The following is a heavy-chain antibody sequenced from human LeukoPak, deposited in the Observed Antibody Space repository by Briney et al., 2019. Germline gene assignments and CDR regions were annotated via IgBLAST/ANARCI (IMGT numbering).Heavy chain of an antibody. CDR1: GYTFTSYG. D-gene: IGHD3-3*01. J-gene: IGHJ6*03. CDR2: ISAYNGNT. V-gene: IGHV1-18*01. Sequence: ASVKVSCKASGYTFTSYGISWVRQAPGQGLEWMGWISAYNGNTNYAQKLQGRVTMTTDTSTSTAHMELRSLRSDDTAVYYCARVGDFWSGYYTGRCMDVWGKGTTVTVSS. CDR3: ARVGDFWSGYYTGRCMDV.